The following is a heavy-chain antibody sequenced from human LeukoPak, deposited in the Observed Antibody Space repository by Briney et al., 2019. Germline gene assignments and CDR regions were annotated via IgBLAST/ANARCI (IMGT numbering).Heavy chain of an antibody. Sequence: ASVKVSCKTSGYTFTNYGISWVRQAPGQGLEWMGWISAYDGDTKFAEKFQGRVTMTTDTSTNTAYMELRSLKSDDTAVYYCAGDYLQQFCTGGNCKFDPWGQGTLVTVSS. V-gene: IGHV1-18*01. CDR1: GYTFTNYG. D-gene: IGHD2-15*01. CDR3: AGDYLQQFCTGGNCKFDP. J-gene: IGHJ5*02. CDR2: ISAYDGDT.